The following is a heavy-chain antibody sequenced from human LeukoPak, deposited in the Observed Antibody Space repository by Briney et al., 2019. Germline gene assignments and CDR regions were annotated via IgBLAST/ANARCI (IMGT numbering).Heavy chain of an antibody. CDR1: GLTFMNAW. CDR3: ATASSGLFY. V-gene: IGHV3-15*01. D-gene: IGHD3-16*01. Sequence: GESLRLSCAASGLTFMNAWMSWVRQAPGEGLEWVGRIKRKTDGETTEYVAPVKGRFTISRDDSKNTLYLQMNSLKTEDTGVYYCATASSGLFYWGQGTLVTVSS. CDR2: IKRKTDGETT. J-gene: IGHJ4*02.